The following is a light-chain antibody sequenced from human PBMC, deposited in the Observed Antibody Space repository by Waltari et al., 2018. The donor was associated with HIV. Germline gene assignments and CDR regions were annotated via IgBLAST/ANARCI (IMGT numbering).Light chain of an antibody. CDR2: AAS. J-gene: IGKJ4*01. V-gene: IGKV3-15*01. CDR1: QSVSDN. Sequence: EIVMTQSPATLSVSPGERATLSCRASQSVSDNLLWYQQKPGQAPRLLIYAASARVTGVPARFSGGGSGTEFTLTISGLQSEDFAIYYCQQNKNWPLTFGGGTRVEIK. CDR3: QQNKNWPLT.